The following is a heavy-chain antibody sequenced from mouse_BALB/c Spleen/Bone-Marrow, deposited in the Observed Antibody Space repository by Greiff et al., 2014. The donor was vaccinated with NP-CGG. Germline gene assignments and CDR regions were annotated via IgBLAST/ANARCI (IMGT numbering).Heavy chain of an antibody. Sequence: VQLQQSGAEIVKPGASVKSSCSTSGFNIEDSYVYWMKQRPEQGLEWIGRIDPANGNTKYDPKFQGKATITVDTSSATAYQQLSSLTSEGTAVYYCARNYGSSLDYWGQGTTLTVSS. CDR2: IDPANGNT. J-gene: IGHJ2*01. D-gene: IGHD1-1*01. V-gene: IGHV14-3*02. CDR1: GFNIEDSY. CDR3: ARNYGSSLDY.